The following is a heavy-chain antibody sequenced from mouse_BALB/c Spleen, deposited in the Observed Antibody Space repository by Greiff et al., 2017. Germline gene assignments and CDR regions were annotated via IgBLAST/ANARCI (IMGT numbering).Heavy chain of an antibody. Sequence: VQLQQSGPELVKPGASVRISCKASGYTFTSYYIHWVKQRPGQGLEWIGWIYPGNVNTKYNEKFKGKATLTADKSSSTAYMQLSSLTSEDSAVYFCAREGDYRYDGIDYWGQGTSVTVSS. V-gene: IGHV1S56*01. CDR1: GYTFTSYY. J-gene: IGHJ4*01. CDR2: IYPGNVNT. CDR3: AREGDYRYDGIDY. D-gene: IGHD2-14*01.